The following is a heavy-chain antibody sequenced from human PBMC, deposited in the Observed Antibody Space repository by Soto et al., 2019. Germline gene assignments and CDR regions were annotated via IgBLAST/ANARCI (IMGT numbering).Heavy chain of an antibody. Sequence: ETLSLTCTVSGFTFSSYWMSWVRQAPGKGLEWVANIKQDGSEKYYVDSVKGRFTISRDNAKNSLYLQMNSLRAEDTAVYYCARCDWNYLFYYYGMDVWGQGTTVTVSS. CDR1: GFTFSSYW. D-gene: IGHD1-7*01. CDR2: IKQDGSEK. CDR3: ARCDWNYLFYYYGMDV. V-gene: IGHV3-7*01. J-gene: IGHJ6*02.